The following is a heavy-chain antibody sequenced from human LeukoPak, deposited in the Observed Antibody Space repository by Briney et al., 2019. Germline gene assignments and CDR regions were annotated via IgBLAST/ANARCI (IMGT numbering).Heavy chain of an antibody. V-gene: IGHV3-7*01. CDR3: ARDPGDSDGWYYFDC. CDR2: IKQDGCEK. D-gene: IGHD6-19*01. CDR1: GFSANNYW. Sequence: PGGSLRLSCAVSGFSANNYWMSWVRQGPGKGLEWVASIKQDGCEKYYVDSVKGRFTISRDNAKNSLYLQMNSLGVEDTAVYYCARDPGDSDGWYYFDCWGQGTLVTVSS. J-gene: IGHJ4*02.